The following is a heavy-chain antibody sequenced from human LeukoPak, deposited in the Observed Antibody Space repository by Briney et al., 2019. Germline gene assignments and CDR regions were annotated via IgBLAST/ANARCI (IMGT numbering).Heavy chain of an antibody. D-gene: IGHD4-17*01. J-gene: IGHJ4*02. CDR2: ISGNGGNT. CDR1: GFTFSHYA. CDR3: ARDDGDYGFDY. V-gene: IGHV3-64*01. Sequence: GGSLRLSCAASGFTFSHYAMGWVRQAPGKGLECVSVISGNGGNTYYANSVKGRFTISRDNSKNTLYLQMGSLRVEDMAVYYCARDDGDYGFDYWGQGTLVTVSS.